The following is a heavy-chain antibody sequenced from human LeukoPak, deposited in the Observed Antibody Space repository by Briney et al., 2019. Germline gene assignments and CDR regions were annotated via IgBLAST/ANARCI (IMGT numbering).Heavy chain of an antibody. J-gene: IGHJ5*02. CDR2: ISSSGSTI. CDR3: ARERRGYCTNGVCFPFDP. V-gene: IGHV3-11*04. Sequence: GGSLRLSCAASGFTFSDYYMSWIRQAPGKGLEWVSYISSSGSTIYYADSVKGRFTISRDNAKNSLYLQMNSLRAEDTAVYYCARERRGYCTNGVCFPFDPWGQGTLVTVSS. CDR1: GFTFSDYY. D-gene: IGHD2-8*01.